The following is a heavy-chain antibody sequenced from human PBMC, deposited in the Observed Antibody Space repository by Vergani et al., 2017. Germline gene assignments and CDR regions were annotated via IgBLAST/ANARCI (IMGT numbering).Heavy chain of an antibody. CDR2: INHSGST. D-gene: IGHD3-10*01. J-gene: IGHJ4*02. CDR1: GGSFSGYY. CDR3: ARGTRRGGVDG. Sequence: QVQLQQWGAGLLKPSETLSLTCAVYGGSFSGYYWSWIRQPPGKGLEWIGEINHSGSTNYNPSLRSRVTISVDTSKNQFTLKLSSVTAAGTAVYYCARGTRRGGVDGWGQGTLVTVSS. V-gene: IGHV4-34*01.